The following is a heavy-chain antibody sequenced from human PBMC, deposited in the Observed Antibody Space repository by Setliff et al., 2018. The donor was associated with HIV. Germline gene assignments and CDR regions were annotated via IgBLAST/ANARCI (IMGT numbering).Heavy chain of an antibody. CDR1: GFSISSRYY. D-gene: IGHD2-8*02. V-gene: IGHV4-38-2*01. Sequence: SSETLSLTCDVSGFSISSRYYRGWIRQSPGKGLEWIGNIYHTGTPYYNPSLKNRVTISVDTSKNQFSLKLSSVTAADTAVYYCARRGMWSYETGGNPTATFDYWGQGVLVTVSS. CDR3: ARRGMWSYETGGNPTATFDY. J-gene: IGHJ4*02. CDR2: IYHTGTP.